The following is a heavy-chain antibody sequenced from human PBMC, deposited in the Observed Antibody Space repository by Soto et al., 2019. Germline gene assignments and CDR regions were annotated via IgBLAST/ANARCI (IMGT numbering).Heavy chain of an antibody. J-gene: IGHJ4*02. Sequence: QVQLVQSGAAVKKPGASVKVSCKASGYTFTSYAIHWVRQAPGQRLEWMGWINAGNGNTKYSQKFQDRVTITRDTSASTAYMELSSLRAEDTAVYYCARDLGGWPDYWGQGTLVTVSS. V-gene: IGHV1-3*01. CDR2: INAGNGNT. D-gene: IGHD6-19*01. CDR3: ARDLGGWPDY. CDR1: GYTFTSYA.